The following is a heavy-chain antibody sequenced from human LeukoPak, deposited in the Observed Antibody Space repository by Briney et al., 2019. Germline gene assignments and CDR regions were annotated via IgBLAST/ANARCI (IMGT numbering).Heavy chain of an antibody. CDR2: INHSGST. D-gene: IGHD6-6*01. V-gene: IGHV4-34*01. Sequence: SETLSLTCAVYGGSFSGYYWSWIRQPPGKGLEWIGEINHSGSTNYNPSLKSRVTISVDTSKNQFSLKLSSVTAADTAVYYCALSIAARFSYWGQGTLVTVSS. J-gene: IGHJ4*02. CDR1: GGSFSGYY. CDR3: ALSIAARFSY.